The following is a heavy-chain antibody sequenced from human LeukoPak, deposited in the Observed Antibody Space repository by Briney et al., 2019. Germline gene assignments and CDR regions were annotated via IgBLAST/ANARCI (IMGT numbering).Heavy chain of an antibody. CDR3: AKHSRYSGSQS. CDR2: ISGSGGST. Sequence: GGSLRLSCAASGFTFSSYAMSWVRQAPGKGLEWVSAISGSGGSTYYADSVKGRYTISRDNSKNTLYLQMNSLRAEDTAVYYCAKHSRYSGSQSWGQGTLVTVSS. V-gene: IGHV3-23*01. CDR1: GFTFSSYA. J-gene: IGHJ1*01. D-gene: IGHD1-26*01.